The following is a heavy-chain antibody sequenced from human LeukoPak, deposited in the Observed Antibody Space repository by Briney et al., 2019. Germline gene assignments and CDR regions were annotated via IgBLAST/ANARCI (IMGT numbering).Heavy chain of an antibody. Sequence: TETLSLTCSVSGGSFSSYFWSWVRQPAGKGLEWIGRIYPSGNTNYNPSLKSRVTLSVDTSKTQFSLRLSSVTAADTAVYYCAREDSGSYYNYYYFYMDVWGKGTTVTISS. CDR2: IYPSGNT. J-gene: IGHJ6*03. CDR1: GGSFSSYF. D-gene: IGHD3-10*01. V-gene: IGHV4-4*07. CDR3: AREDSGSYYNYYYFYMDV.